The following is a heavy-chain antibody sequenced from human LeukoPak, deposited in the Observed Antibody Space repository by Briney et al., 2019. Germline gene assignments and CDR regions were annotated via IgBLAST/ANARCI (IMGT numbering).Heavy chain of an antibody. CDR2: ISSNGGST. CDR3: AKDSTYGSGLNWFDP. V-gene: IGHV3-64*01. D-gene: IGHD3-10*01. Sequence: GGSLRLSCAASGFTFSSYAMHWVRQAPGKGLEYVSAISSNGGSTYYANSVKGRFTISRDNSKNTLYLQMGSLRAEDTAVYYCAKDSTYGSGLNWFDPWGQGTLVTVSS. J-gene: IGHJ5*02. CDR1: GFTFSSYA.